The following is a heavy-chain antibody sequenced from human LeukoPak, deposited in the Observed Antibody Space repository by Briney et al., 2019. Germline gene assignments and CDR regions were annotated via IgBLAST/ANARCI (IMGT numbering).Heavy chain of an antibody. CDR2: IIPILGIA. J-gene: IGHJ6*02. CDR3: ARVLFPDSNEYSSSWYVDVMDV. D-gene: IGHD6-13*01. CDR1: GGTFSSYA. Sequence: SVKVSCKASGGTFSSYAISWVRQAPGQGLEWMGRIIPILGIANYAQKFQGRVTITADKSTSTAYMELSSLRSEDTAVYYCARVLFPDSNEYSSSWYVDVMDVGGQGTTVTVSS. V-gene: IGHV1-69*04.